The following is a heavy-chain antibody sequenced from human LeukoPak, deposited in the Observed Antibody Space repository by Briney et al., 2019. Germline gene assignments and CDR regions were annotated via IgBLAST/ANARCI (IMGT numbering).Heavy chain of an antibody. Sequence: PGGSLRLSCAASGFTFSNFGMHWVRQAPGKGLEWVAVISHDGINRYYADSVKDRFHISRDNSKNTLYLQMYSLRPEDTAVYYCAKCPSTVRGNGMDVWGQGTTVTVSS. V-gene: IGHV3-30*18. CDR2: ISHDGINR. CDR1: GFTFSNFG. D-gene: IGHD3-10*01. J-gene: IGHJ6*02. CDR3: AKCPSTVRGNGMDV.